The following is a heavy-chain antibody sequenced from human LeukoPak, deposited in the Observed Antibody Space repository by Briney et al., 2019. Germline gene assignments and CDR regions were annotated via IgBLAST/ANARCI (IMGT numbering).Heavy chain of an antibody. J-gene: IGHJ4*02. CDR1: GFTFSSYG. CDR2: ISYDGSNK. Sequence: PGGSLRLSCAASGFTFSSYGMHWVRQAPGKGLEWVAVISYDGSNKYYADSVKGRFTISRDNSKNTLYLQMNSLRAEDTAVYYCAEDLDNWNDDYWGQGTLVTVSS. D-gene: IGHD1-1*01. V-gene: IGHV3-30*18. CDR3: AEDLDNWNDDY.